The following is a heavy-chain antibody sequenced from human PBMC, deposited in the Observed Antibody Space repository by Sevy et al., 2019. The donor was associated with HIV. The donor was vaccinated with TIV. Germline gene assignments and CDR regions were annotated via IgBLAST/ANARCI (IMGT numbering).Heavy chain of an antibody. CDR1: GFIFSSYA. CDR3: AREEITGFDY. V-gene: IGHV3-23*01. D-gene: IGHD3-16*01. Sequence: GGSLRLSCAASGFIFSSYAMTWVRQAPGKGLEWVSTISASGGSTNYVDSVKGRFTISRDNSKNTLYLQMNSLRAEDTAVYSCAREEITGFDYWGRGTLVTVSS. J-gene: IGHJ4*02. CDR2: ISASGGST.